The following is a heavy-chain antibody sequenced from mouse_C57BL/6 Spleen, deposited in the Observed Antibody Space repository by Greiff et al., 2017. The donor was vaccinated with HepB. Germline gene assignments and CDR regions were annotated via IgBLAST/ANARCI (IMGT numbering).Heavy chain of an antibody. V-gene: IGHV1-80*01. D-gene: IGHD2-3*01. J-gene: IGHJ4*01. Sequence: VQLQESGAELVKPGASVKISCKASGYAFSSYWMNWVKQRPGKGLEWIGQIYPGDGDTNYNGKFKGKATLTADKSSSTAYMQLSSLTSEDSAVYFWASDGKDYYAMDYWGQGTSVTVSS. CDR2: IYPGDGDT. CDR3: ASDGKDYYAMDY. CDR1: GYAFSSYW.